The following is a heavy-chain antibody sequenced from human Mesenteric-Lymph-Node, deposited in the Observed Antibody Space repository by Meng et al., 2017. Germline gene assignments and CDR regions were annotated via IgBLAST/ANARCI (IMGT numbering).Heavy chain of an antibody. Sequence: GESLKISCAASGITFSRYAMSWVRQAQGKGLEWVSTISSSSSYIYYADSVKGRFTISRDNDKNSLCLQMNSLRAEDTAVYYCARDPAYCGGDCSDYWGQGTLVTVSS. J-gene: IGHJ4*02. CDR3: ARDPAYCGGDCSDY. D-gene: IGHD2-21*02. CDR2: ISSSSSYI. V-gene: IGHV3-21*01. CDR1: GITFSRYA.